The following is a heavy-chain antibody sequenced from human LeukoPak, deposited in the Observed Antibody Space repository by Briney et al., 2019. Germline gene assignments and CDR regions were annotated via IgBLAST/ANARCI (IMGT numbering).Heavy chain of an antibody. J-gene: IGHJ4*02. Sequence: SEALSLTCTVSGGSVSSGSYYWSWIRQPPGKGLEWIGYIYYSGSTNYNPSLKSRVTISVDTSKNQFSLKLSSVTAADTAVYYCAREARDGYNSDYWGQGTLVTVSS. V-gene: IGHV4-61*01. CDR1: GGSVSSGSYY. CDR3: AREARDGYNSDY. D-gene: IGHD5-24*01. CDR2: IYYSGST.